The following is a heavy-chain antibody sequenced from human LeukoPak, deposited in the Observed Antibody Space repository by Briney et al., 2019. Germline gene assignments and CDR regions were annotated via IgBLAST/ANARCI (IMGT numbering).Heavy chain of an antibody. D-gene: IGHD1-26*01. CDR2: IGTAGDT. CDR1: GFTFSSYD. J-gene: IGHJ3*02. CDR3: ARMGARDAFDI. Sequence: GGSLRLSCAASGFTFSSYDMHWVRQATGKGLEWVSAIGTAGDTYYPGSVKGRFTISRENAKNSLYLQMNSLRAEDTAVYYCARMGARDAFDIWGQGTMVTVSS. V-gene: IGHV3-13*01.